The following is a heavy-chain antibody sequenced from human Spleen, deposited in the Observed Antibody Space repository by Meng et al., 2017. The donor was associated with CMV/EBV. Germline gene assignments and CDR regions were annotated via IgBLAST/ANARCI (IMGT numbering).Heavy chain of an antibody. CDR1: GYTFTSYD. CDR2: IIPILGIA. D-gene: IGHD3-22*01. CDR3: ARESSTNPYDSGAFDQ. V-gene: IGHV1-69*04. Sequence: SVKVSCKASGYTFTSYDINWVRQAPGQGLEWMGRIIPILGIANYAQKFQGRVTITADKSTSTAYMELSSLRSDDTAVFYCARESSTNPYDSGAFDQWGQGTVVTVSS. J-gene: IGHJ5*02.